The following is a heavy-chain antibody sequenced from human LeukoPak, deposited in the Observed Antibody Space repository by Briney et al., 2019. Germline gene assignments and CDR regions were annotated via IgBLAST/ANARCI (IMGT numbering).Heavy chain of an antibody. D-gene: IGHD3-16*02. V-gene: IGHV3-48*01. CDR2: ISSSSSTI. CDR3: AREGNVYDYVWGSYRYSASTELNWFDP. Sequence: GGSLRLSCAASGFTFSSYSMNWVRQAPGKGLEWVSYISSSSSTIYYADSVKGRFTISRDNAKNSLYLQMNSLRAEDTAVYYCAREGNVYDYVWGSYRYSASTELNWFDPWGQGTLVTVSS. CDR1: GFTFSSYS. J-gene: IGHJ5*02.